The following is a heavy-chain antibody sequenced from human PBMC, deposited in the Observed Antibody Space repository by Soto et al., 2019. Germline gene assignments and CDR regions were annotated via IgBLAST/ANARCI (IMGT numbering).Heavy chain of an antibody. CDR1: GFTFSDYW. J-gene: IGHJ6*02. CDR2: IKFDGGIT. V-gene: IGHV3-74*01. Sequence: EVQLVESGGGLVQPGGSLRLSCVASGFTFSDYWLHWVRQAPGKGLVWVSRIKFDGGITSHADSVKGRFTTSRDNARNTVHLQMNSLRAEDTGVYYCERGIRNYYGVDVWGQGTTVTVSS. CDR3: ERGIRNYYGVDV.